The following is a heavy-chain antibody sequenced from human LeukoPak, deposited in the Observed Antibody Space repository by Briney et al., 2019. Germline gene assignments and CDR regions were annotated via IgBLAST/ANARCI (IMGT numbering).Heavy chain of an antibody. V-gene: IGHV3-48*04. D-gene: IGHD1-14*01. CDR3: ARDGGIAGTFDY. CDR1: GFTFSSYA. Sequence: GGSLRLSCAASGFTFSSYAMHWVRQAPGKGLERVSYISSSGSTIYYADSVKGRFTISRDNAKNSLYLQMNSLRAEDTAVYYCARDGGIAGTFDYWGQGTLVTVSS. J-gene: IGHJ4*02. CDR2: ISSSGSTI.